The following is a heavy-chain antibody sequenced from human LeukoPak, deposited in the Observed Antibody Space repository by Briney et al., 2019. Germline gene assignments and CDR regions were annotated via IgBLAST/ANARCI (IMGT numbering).Heavy chain of an antibody. Sequence: ASVKVSCKASGGTFSSYAISWVRQAPGQGLEWIGGIIPIFGTANYAQKFQGRVTITADESTSTAYMELSSLRSEDTAVYYCARAYGYDPDYYYYYYMDVWGKGTTVTVSS. CDR2: IIPIFGTA. CDR3: ARAYGYDPDYYYYYYMDV. D-gene: IGHD5-18*01. J-gene: IGHJ6*03. CDR1: GGTFSSYA. V-gene: IGHV1-69*13.